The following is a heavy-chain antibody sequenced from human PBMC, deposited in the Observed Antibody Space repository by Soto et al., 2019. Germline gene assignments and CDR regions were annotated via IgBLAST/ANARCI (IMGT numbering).Heavy chain of an antibody. CDR2: ISSSGSTI. CDR1: GFTFSYYY. J-gene: IGHJ6*02. CDR3: ARAYYSNYFYYYGMDV. V-gene: IGHV3-11*01. Sequence: PGGSLRLSCAASGFTFSYYYMSWIRQAPGKGLEWVSYISSSGSTIYYADSVKGRFTISRDNAKNSLYLQMNSLRAEDTAVYYCARAYYSNYFYYYGMDVWGQGTTVTVYS. D-gene: IGHD4-4*01.